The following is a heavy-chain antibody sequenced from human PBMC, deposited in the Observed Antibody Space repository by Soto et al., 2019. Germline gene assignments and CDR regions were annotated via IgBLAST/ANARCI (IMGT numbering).Heavy chain of an antibody. CDR1: GGSVSSNDYS. CDR3: ARVGGSGWNFDS. CDR2: IYYSEST. D-gene: IGHD6-19*01. Sequence: SETLSLTCTVSGGSVSSNDYSWGWIRQSPGKGLEWIGYIYYSESTNYNPSLQSRVTISVDTSKNEFSLKLSSVTAADTAVYYCARVGGSGWNFDSWGQGILVT. V-gene: IGHV4-61*08. J-gene: IGHJ4*02.